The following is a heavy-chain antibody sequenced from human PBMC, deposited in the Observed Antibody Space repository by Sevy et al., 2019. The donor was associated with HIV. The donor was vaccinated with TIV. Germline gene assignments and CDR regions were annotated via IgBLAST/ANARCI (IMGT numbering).Heavy chain of an antibody. CDR3: AGRIAVAGWGYFDY. CDR2: IYYSGST. Sequence: SETLSLTCTVSGGSISSYYWSWIRQPPGKGLEWIGYIYYSGSTNYNPSLKSRVTISVDTSKNQFSLKLSSVTAADTGVYYWAGRIAVAGWGYFDYWGQGTLVTVSS. V-gene: IGHV4-59*01. D-gene: IGHD6-19*01. CDR1: GGSISSYY. J-gene: IGHJ4*02.